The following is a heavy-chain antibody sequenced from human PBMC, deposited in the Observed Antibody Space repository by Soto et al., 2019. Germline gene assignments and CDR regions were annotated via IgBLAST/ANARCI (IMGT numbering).Heavy chain of an antibody. CDR1: GGSISSYY. Sequence: SDTLSLTCTVSGGSISSYYWSWIRQPPGKGLEWIGYIYYSGSTNYNPSLKSRVTISVDTSKNQFSLKLSSVTAADTAVYYCASSSWSGSRGWFDYWGQGTLVNVSS. CDR2: IYYSGST. CDR3: ASSSWSGSRGWFDY. D-gene: IGHD3-3*01. V-gene: IGHV4-59*08. J-gene: IGHJ4*02.